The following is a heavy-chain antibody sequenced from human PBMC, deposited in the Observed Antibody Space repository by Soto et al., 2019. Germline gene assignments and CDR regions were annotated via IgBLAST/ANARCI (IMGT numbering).Heavy chain of an antibody. CDR2: ISAIIGTA. J-gene: IGHJ5*02. CDR1: GYTFTSYG. Sequence: ASVKVSCKASGYTFTSYGISWVRQAPGQGLEWMGWISAIIGTANYAQKFQGRVTITADESTSTAYMELSSLRSEDTAVYYCAFRYCSGGSCYPEVWFDPWGQGTLVTVSS. D-gene: IGHD2-15*01. V-gene: IGHV1-69*13. CDR3: AFRYCSGGSCYPEVWFDP.